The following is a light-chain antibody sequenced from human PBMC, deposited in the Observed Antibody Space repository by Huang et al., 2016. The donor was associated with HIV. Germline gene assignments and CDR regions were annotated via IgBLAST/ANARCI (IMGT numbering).Light chain of an antibody. CDR2: LAS. V-gene: IGKV2-28*01. CDR3: MQSLQTPRA. Sequence: DIVMTQSPLFLSVSPGEPASISCTSSQSLLHSRTFNYLDWYRQKPGQSPQLLIYLASNRASGVPVRFSGSGSGTNFTLRISAVEPEDAATYYCMQSLQTPRAFGQGTRVEVK. CDR1: QSLLHSRTFNY. J-gene: IGKJ1*01.